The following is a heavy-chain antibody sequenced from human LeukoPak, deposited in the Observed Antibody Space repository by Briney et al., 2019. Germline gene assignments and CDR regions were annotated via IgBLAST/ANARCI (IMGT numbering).Heavy chain of an antibody. Sequence: GGSLRLSCAASGFTFSSYWMSWVHQAPGKGLEWVANIKQDGSEKYYVDSVKGRFTISRDNAKNSLYLQMNSLRAEDTAVYYCAREPIVVVPAAMRENWFDPWGQGTLVTVSS. CDR3: AREPIVVVPAAMRENWFDP. V-gene: IGHV3-7*01. D-gene: IGHD2-2*01. CDR2: IKQDGSEK. J-gene: IGHJ5*02. CDR1: GFTFSSYW.